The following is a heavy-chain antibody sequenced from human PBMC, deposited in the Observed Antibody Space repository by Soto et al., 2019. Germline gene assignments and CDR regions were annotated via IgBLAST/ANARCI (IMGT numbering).Heavy chain of an antibody. CDR2: VSGGGDAT. Sequence: EVQLLESGGGLVQPGGSLRLSCEHSGFTFINYAMNWVRQAPGKGLEWVSAVSGGGDATFYADSVKGRFTISRDNSKNTVTPQINSLGFDVTAVYYCVRKVLASTGLPIYWYFDLWGRGTLVTVSS. CDR3: VRKVLASTGLPIYWYFDL. J-gene: IGHJ2*01. CDR1: GFTFINYA. V-gene: IGHV3-23*01. D-gene: IGHD3-3*01.